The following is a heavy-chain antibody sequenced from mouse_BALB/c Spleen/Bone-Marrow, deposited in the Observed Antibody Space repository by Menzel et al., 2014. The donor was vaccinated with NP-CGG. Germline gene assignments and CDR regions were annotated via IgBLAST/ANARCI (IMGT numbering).Heavy chain of an antibody. CDR3: ARDTNYGSFYWYFDV. J-gene: IGHJ1*01. D-gene: IGHD1-1*01. CDR2: IRNKANGYTT. V-gene: IGHV7-3*02. Sequence: EVQGVESGGGLVQPGGSLRLSCATSGFTFTDYYMSWVRQPPGKALEWLGFIRNKANGYTTEYSASVKGRFTISRDNSQSILYLQMNTLRAEDSATYYCARDTNYGSFYWYFDVWSAGTTVTVSS. CDR1: GFTFTDYY.